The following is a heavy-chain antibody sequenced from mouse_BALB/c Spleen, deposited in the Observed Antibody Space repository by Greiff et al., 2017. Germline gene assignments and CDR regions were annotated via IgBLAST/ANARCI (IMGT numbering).Heavy chain of an antibody. CDR1: GFTFSSFG. CDR3: ARSGSGGAMDY. D-gene: IGHD2-2*01. V-gene: IGHV5-17*02. J-gene: IGHJ4*01. Sequence: EVKLVESGGDLVKPGGSLKLSCAASGFTFSSFGMHWVRQAPEKGLEWVAYISSGSSTIYYADTVKGRFTISRDNPKNTLFLQMTSLRSEDTAMYYCARSGSGGAMDYWGQGTSVTVSS. CDR2: ISSGSSTI.